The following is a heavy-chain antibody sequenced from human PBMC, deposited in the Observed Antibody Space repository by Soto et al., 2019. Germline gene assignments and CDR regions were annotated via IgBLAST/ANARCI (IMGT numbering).Heavy chain of an antibody. CDR3: ARAGYCSGGTCFHGNCDY. CDR2: SNPNGGST. V-gene: IGHV1-46*01. CDR1: GYTFTTYY. Sequence: QVQLVQSGAEVKRPGASVKVSCKASGYTFTTYYMHWVRQAPGQGLEWLGISNPNGGSTTYAQKFQGRVTMTRDTSTSTVYLELGSLSSEDTAVYYCARAGYCSGGTCFHGNCDYWGQGTLVTVSA. J-gene: IGHJ4*02. D-gene: IGHD2-15*01.